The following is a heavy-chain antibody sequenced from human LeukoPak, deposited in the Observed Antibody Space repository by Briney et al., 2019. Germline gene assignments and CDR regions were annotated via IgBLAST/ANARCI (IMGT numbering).Heavy chain of an antibody. CDR3: ARDGGYSYEFDY. V-gene: IGHV3-48*01. CDR2: ILSSSSTI. J-gene: IGHJ4*02. CDR1: GFTFSSYS. D-gene: IGHD5-18*01. Sequence: GGSLRLSCAASGFTFSSYSMNWVRQAPGKGLEWVSYILSSSSTIYCADSVKGRFTISRDNAKNSLYLQMNSLRAEDTAVYYCARDGGYSYEFDYWGQGTLVTVSS.